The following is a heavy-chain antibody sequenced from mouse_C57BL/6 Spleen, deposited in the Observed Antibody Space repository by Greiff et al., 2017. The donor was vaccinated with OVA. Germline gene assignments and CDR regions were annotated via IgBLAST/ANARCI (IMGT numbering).Heavy chain of an antibody. CDR2: ISSGSSTI. CDR3: AKPYWDRGYFDV. D-gene: IGHD4-1*01. V-gene: IGHV5-17*01. J-gene: IGHJ1*03. Sequence: EVKVEESGGGLVKPGGSLKLSCAASGFTFSDYGMHWVRQAPEKGLEWVAYISSGSSTIYYADTVKGRFTISRDNAKNTLFLQMTSLRSEDTAMYYCAKPYWDRGYFDVWGTGTTVTVSS. CDR1: GFTFSDYG.